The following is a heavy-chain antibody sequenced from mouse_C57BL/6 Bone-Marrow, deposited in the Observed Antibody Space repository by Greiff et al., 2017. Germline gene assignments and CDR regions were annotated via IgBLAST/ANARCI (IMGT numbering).Heavy chain of an antibody. Sequence: QVKLQESGPGLVQPSQSLSITCTVSGFSLTSYGVHWVRQSPGKGLEWLGVIWIGGSTDYNAAFMSRLSITKDNSKSQFFFKMNSLQADDSAIYYCSKRGLVRDQYYAMDYWGQGTSVTVSS. D-gene: IGHD2-14*01. CDR2: IWIGGST. CDR1: GFSLTSYG. V-gene: IGHV2-5*01. CDR3: SKRGLVRDQYYAMDY. J-gene: IGHJ4*01.